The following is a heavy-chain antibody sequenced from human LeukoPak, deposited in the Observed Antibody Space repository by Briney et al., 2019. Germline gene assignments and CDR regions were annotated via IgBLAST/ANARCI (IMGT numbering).Heavy chain of an antibody. J-gene: IGHJ4*02. Sequence: GGSLRLSCAASRFTFSTYGMNWVRQAPGKGLEWVSSISSSSSYIYYADSVKGRFTISRDNAKNSLYLQLNSLRAEDTAVYYCARVGCSSTNCYDFDYWGQGTLVTVSS. D-gene: IGHD2-2*01. CDR2: ISSSSSYI. CDR1: RFTFSTYG. V-gene: IGHV3-21*01. CDR3: ARVGCSSTNCYDFDY.